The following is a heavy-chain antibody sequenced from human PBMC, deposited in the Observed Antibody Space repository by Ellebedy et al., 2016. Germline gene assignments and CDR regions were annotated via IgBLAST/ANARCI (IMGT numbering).Heavy chain of an antibody. CDR3: ASGSTHYGAFDI. CDR2: INAPSLAM. V-gene: IGHV3-48*04. CDR1: GFAFSNYA. Sequence: GESLKISXEGSGFAFSNYAMNWVRQAPGRGLEWISYINAPSLAMYYADSVKGRFTISRDNAKNTLYLQMNSLRAEDTAVYYCASGSTHYGAFDIWGQGTMVTVSS. J-gene: IGHJ3*02. D-gene: IGHD3-16*01.